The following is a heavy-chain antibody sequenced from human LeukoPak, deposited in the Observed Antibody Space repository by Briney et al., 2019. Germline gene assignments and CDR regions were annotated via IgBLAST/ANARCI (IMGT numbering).Heavy chain of an antibody. CDR3: ARHGTVTHRFDY. V-gene: IGHV4-39*01. J-gene: IGHJ4*02. CDR1: GGSMSSSSYY. D-gene: IGHD4-17*01. CDR2: IYYSGST. Sequence: SETLSLTCGVSGGSMSSSSYYWGWIRQPPGKGLEWIGSIYYSGSTYYNPSLKSRVTISVDSSKNQCSLKLSSVTAADTAVYYCARHGTVTHRFDYWGQGTLVTVSS.